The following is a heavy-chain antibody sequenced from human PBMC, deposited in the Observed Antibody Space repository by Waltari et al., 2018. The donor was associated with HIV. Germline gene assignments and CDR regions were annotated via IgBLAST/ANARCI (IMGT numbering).Heavy chain of an antibody. D-gene: IGHD5-18*01. CDR2: IIPIFGSP. Sequence: QVQPVQSGAEVKKPGSSVKVSCTASGGTFSNSDENWVRQAPGQGLEWMGGIIPIFGSPNYAQKFQGRVTITADESTSTVYMKLSSLRSEDTAVYYCASASRDTAMGAFDIWGQGTMVTVSS. CDR3: ASASRDTAMGAFDI. CDR1: GGTFSNSD. J-gene: IGHJ3*02. V-gene: IGHV1-69*01.